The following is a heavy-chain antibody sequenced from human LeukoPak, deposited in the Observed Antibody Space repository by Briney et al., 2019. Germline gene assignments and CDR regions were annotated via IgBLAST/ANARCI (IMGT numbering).Heavy chain of an antibody. J-gene: IGHJ4*02. D-gene: IGHD3-10*01. CDR3: AKDRSYYGAGSFFEY. CDR2: LSYDGSDK. V-gene: IGHV3-30*18. Sequence: PGGSLRLSCAASGFTFNTYGMHWVREAPGKGLEWVAALSYDGSDKLYTVSVKGRFTISRDNSANTVYLQMNSLRTEDTAVYYCAKDRSYYGAGSFFEYWGQGTLVTVSS. CDR1: GFTFNTYG.